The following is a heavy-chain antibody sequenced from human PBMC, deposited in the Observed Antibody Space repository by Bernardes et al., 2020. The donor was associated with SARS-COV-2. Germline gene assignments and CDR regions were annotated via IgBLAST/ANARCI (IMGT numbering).Heavy chain of an antibody. Sequence: SLRLSCAASGFTFTNSWMHWVRQAPGKGLVWVSRINSDGRTTSYADSVKGRFTISRDNAKNTLYLQMNSLRAEDTAVYYCARRVSGDGYYYFDYWGQGTLVTVSS. CDR1: GFTFTNSW. CDR2: INSDGRTT. J-gene: IGHJ4*02. CDR3: ARRVSGDGYYYFDY. V-gene: IGHV3-74*01. D-gene: IGHD5-12*01.